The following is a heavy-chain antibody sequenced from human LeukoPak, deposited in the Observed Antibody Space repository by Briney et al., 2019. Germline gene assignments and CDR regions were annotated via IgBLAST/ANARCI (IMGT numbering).Heavy chain of an antibody. CDR1: GGSISSGGYS. Sequence: SETLSLTCAVSGGSISSGGYSWSWIRQPPGKELEWIGSIYTTGDTRYNPSLKSRVTISVDTSKNQFSLKLSSVTAADTAVYYCARATPVGGVRFDYWGQGTLVTVSS. J-gene: IGHJ4*02. V-gene: IGHV4-61*02. D-gene: IGHD3-16*01. CDR2: IYTTGDT. CDR3: ARATPVGGVRFDY.